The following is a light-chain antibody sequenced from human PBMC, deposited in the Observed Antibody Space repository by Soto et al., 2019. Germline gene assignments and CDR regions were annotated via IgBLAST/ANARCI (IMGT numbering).Light chain of an antibody. CDR3: QQYNSYPWT. CDR1: QSISSW. CDR2: KAS. Sequence: DIQMTQSPSTLSASVGDRVIIICRASQSISSWLAWYQQKPGKAPKLLIYKASSLESGVPSRFSGSGSGTEFTLTISSLQPDDFATYYCQQYNSYPWTFGQGTKV. V-gene: IGKV1-5*03. J-gene: IGKJ1*01.